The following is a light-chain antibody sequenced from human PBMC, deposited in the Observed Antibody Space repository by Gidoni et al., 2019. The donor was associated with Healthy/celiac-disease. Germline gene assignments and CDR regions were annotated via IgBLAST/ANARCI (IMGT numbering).Light chain of an antibody. Sequence: QSALTQPASVSWSPGPSITISCTGTSSHVGGYNYVSWYQQHPGKAPKLMIYEVSNRPSGVSNRFSGSKSGNTASLTISGLQAEDEADYYCSSYTSSSTRVFGTGTKVTVL. CDR2: EVS. V-gene: IGLV2-14*01. CDR1: SSHVGGYNY. CDR3: SSYTSSSTRV. J-gene: IGLJ1*01.